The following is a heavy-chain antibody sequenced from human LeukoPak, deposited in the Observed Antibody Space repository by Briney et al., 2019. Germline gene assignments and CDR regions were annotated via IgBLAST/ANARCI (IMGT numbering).Heavy chain of an antibody. J-gene: IGHJ4*02. V-gene: IGHV1-2*02. D-gene: IGHD6-13*01. CDR1: GYTFTGYY. CDR2: INPNSGGT. Sequence: GASVKVSCKASGYTFTGYYMHWVRQAPGQGLEWMGWINPNSGGTNYAQKFQGRVTMTRDTSISTAYMELSRLRSDDTAVYHCARGYSSSWYVTGGPDYWGQGTLVTVSS. CDR3: ARGYSSSWYVTGGPDY.